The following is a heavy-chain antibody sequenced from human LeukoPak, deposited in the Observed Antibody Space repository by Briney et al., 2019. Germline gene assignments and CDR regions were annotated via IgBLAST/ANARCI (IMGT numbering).Heavy chain of an antibody. CDR3: ARSTVTDYDAFDI. CDR1: GLTFSSYG. Sequence: GRSLRLSCAASGLTFSSYGMQWVRQAPGKGLEWVAIIWYDGSNKYYADSVKGRFTISRDNSKNTLYLQMNSLRAEDTAVYYCARSTVTDYDAFDIWGQGAMVTVSS. J-gene: IGHJ3*02. D-gene: IGHD4-11*01. CDR2: IWYDGSNK. V-gene: IGHV3-33*01.